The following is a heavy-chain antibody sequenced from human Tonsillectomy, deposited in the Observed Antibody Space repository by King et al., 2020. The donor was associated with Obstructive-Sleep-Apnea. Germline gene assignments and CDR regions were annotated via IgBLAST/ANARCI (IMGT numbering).Heavy chain of an antibody. CDR3: ARDGCINPSCPHNYYYGSDV. Sequence: QLVQSGAEVKKPGSAVKVSCKASGGTFSNYAISWVRQAPGQGLEWMGGIIPILDIPNYAQNFQGRVTITADMSTSTAYMELSSLRSEDTAIYYCARDGCINPSCPHNYYYGSDVWGQGTKVTVSS. D-gene: IGHD2-2*01. CDR2: IIPILDIP. J-gene: IGHJ6*02. V-gene: IGHV1-69*09. CDR1: GGTFSNYA.